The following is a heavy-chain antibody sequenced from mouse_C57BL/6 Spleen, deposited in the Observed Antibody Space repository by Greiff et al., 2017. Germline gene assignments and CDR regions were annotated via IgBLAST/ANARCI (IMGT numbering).Heavy chain of an antibody. CDR1: GYTFTSYW. CDR2: IDPNSGGT. V-gene: IGHV1-72*01. D-gene: IGHD2-4*01. CDR3: ARSHYDYDRDAMDY. J-gene: IGHJ4*01. Sequence: QVQLKQPGAELVKPGASVKLSCKASGYTFTSYWMHWVKQRPGRGLEGIGRIDPNSGGTKYNEKFKSKATLTVDKPSSTAYMQLSSLTSEDSAVYYCARSHYDYDRDAMDYWGQGPSVTVSS.